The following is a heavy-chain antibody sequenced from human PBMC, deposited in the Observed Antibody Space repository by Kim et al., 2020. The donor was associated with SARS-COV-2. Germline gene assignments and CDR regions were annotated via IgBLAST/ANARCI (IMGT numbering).Heavy chain of an antibody. J-gene: IGHJ4*02. V-gene: IGHV3-23*01. CDR2: LSANSGNT. CDR1: GFTFSNYA. Sequence: GGSLRLSCVASGFTFSNYAMNWVRQAPGQGLEWVSFLSANSGNTYYAASVKGRLTISRDNSKTTVYLQLNSLRAEDTAVYYCAKDRGSGWSRGFDHWGQGTPVTVPS. CDR3: AKDRGSGWSRGFDH. D-gene: IGHD6-19*01.